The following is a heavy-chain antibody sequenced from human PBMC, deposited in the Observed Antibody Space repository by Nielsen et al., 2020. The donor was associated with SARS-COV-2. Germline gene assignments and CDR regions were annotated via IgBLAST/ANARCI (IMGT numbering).Heavy chain of an antibody. D-gene: IGHD4-17*01. CDR1: GFTFSSYA. J-gene: IGHJ3*02. CDR2: ISGGGGST. V-gene: IGHV3-23*01. Sequence: GGSLRLSCAASGFTFSSYAMSWVRQAPGKGLEWVSAISGGGGSTYYADSVKGRFTISRDNSKNTLYLQMNSLRAEDTAVYYCAKATTVTTSPIWGQGTMVTVSS. CDR3: AKATTVTTSPI.